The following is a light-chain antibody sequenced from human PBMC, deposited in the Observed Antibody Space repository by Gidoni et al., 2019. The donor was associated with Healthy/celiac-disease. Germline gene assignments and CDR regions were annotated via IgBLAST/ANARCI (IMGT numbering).Light chain of an antibody. CDR1: HSVVYSSNNKNY. Sequence: DFVMTQPPASFPVFLGERATINSKSIHSVVYSSNNKNYLAWYQQKPGQPPKLLIYWASTRESGVPDRYRGSGSGTDFTLPISSLKAEDVAVYYCQQYDNPPLTFGGGTKVEIK. CDR3: QQYDNPPLT. CDR2: WAS. J-gene: IGKJ4*01. V-gene: IGKV4-1*01.